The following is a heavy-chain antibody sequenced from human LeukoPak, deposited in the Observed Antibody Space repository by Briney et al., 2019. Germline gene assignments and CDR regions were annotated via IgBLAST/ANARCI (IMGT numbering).Heavy chain of an antibody. Sequence: ASVKVSCKASGYTFTGYYMHWVRQAPGQGLEWMGWINPNSGGTNYAQKFQGRVTMTRDTSISTAYMELSRLRSDDTAVYYCARDVSGAPITMVRGVTNWFDPWGQGTLVTVSS. CDR3: ARDVSGAPITMVRGVTNWFDP. D-gene: IGHD3-10*01. J-gene: IGHJ5*02. CDR2: INPNSGGT. V-gene: IGHV1-2*02. CDR1: GYTFTGYY.